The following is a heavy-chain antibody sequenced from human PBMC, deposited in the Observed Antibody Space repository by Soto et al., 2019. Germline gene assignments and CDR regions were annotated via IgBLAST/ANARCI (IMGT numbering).Heavy chain of an antibody. D-gene: IGHD1-26*01. Sequence: QVQLQESGPGLVKPSETLSLTCTVSGGSISSYYWSWIRQPPGKGLEWIGYIYYSGSTNYNPSLTSRVTISVDTSKNQFSLKLSSVTAADTAVYYCARVVGATMEGGMDVWGQGTTVTVSS. J-gene: IGHJ6*02. CDR3: ARVVGATMEGGMDV. V-gene: IGHV4-59*01. CDR1: GGSISSYY. CDR2: IYYSGST.